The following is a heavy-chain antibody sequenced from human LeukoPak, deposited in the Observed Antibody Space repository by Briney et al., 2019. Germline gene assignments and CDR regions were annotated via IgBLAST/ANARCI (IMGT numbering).Heavy chain of an antibody. V-gene: IGHV4-39*01. Sequence: SETLSLTCTVSGGSISSSSYYWGWIRQPPGKGREWIGSIYYSGSTYYNPSLKSRVTISVDTSKNQFSLKLSSVTAADTAVYYCARYPPDCSSTSCYLNWFDPWGQGTLVTVSS. CDR1: GGSISSSSYY. CDR2: IYYSGST. D-gene: IGHD2-2*01. J-gene: IGHJ5*02. CDR3: ARYPPDCSSTSCYLNWFDP.